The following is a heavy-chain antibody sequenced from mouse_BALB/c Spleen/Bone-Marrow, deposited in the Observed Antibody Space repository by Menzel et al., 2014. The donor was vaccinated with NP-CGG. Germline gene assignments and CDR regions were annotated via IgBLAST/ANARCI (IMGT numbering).Heavy chain of an antibody. CDR1: GYSFTNYW. V-gene: IGHV1-9*01. D-gene: IGHD2-4*01. J-gene: IGHJ3*01. CDR2: ILPGSGTT. CDR3: ARLITTGGFAY. Sequence: QVQLQQSGAELVRPGTSVKMSCKAAGYSFTNYWIEWVKQRPGHGLEWIGEILPGSGTTNYNEKFKGKATFTADTSSNTAYMQLSSLTSEDSAVYYCARLITTGGFAYWGQGTLVTVSA.